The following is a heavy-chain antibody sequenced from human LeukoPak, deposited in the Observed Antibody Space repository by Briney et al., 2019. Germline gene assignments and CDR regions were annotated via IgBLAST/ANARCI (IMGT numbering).Heavy chain of an antibody. Sequence: PSETLSLTCTVSAGSVSSHFWSWIRQPAKKGLEWIGRIYTSGSTNYNPSLKSRVTKSVDTSKNQSSLKLSSVTAADTAVYYCARQHYYDSGGFSTYFDYWGQGTLVTVSS. CDR1: AGSVSSHF. CDR3: ARQHYYDSGGFSTYFDY. V-gene: IGHV4-4*07. J-gene: IGHJ4*02. D-gene: IGHD3-22*01. CDR2: IYTSGST.